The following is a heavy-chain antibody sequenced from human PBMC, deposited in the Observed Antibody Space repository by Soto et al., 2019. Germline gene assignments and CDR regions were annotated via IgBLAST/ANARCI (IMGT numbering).Heavy chain of an antibody. CDR3: ASEDQVLPGYYFAY. V-gene: IGHV5-10-1*01. J-gene: IGHJ4*02. CDR2: IDPSDSYT. CDR1: GYSFTSYW. Sequence: EPLKISCKGSGYSFTSYWISWVRQMPGKGLEWMGRIDPSDSYTNYSPSFQGHVTISADKSISTAYLQWSSLKASDTAMYYCASEDQVLPGYYFAYWGQGTLVTVSS. D-gene: IGHD2-2*01.